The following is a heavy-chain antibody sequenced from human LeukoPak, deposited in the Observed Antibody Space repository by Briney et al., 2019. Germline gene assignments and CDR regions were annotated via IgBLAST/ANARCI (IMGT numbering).Heavy chain of an antibody. Sequence: GGSLRLSCAASGFTFSNAWMSWVRQAPGKGLEWVGRIKSKTDGGTTDYAAPVKGRFTISRDDSKNTLYLQMNSLRAEDTAVYYCARALIGYYFDYWGQGTLVTVSS. CDR1: GFTFSNAW. D-gene: IGHD2-8*01. V-gene: IGHV3-15*01. J-gene: IGHJ4*02. CDR2: IKSKTDGGTT. CDR3: ARALIGYYFDY.